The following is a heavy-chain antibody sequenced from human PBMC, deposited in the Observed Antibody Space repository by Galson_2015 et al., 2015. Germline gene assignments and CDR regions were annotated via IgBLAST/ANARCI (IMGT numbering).Heavy chain of an antibody. J-gene: IGHJ3*02. Sequence: TLSLTCTVSGDSIGSGSYYWSWMRQPAGKGLEWIGRISGSGTTAYNPSLKRRSTLSVDTSKNHFSLNLGSVTATDTAVYFCARNLIAAAGDAFDIWGQGTMATVSS. CDR3: ARNLIAAAGDAFDI. D-gene: IGHD6-13*01. V-gene: IGHV4-61*02. CDR2: ISGSGTT. CDR1: GDSIGSGSYY.